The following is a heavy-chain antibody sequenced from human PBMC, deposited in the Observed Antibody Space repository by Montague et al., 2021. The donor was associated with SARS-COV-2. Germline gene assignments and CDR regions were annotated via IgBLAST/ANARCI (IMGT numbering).Heavy chain of an antibody. V-gene: IGHV3-21*01. CDR2: ISSSSSYI. CDR1: GFTFSSYS. J-gene: IGHJ3*02. Sequence: SLRLSCAASGFTFSSYSMNWVRQAPGKGLEWVSSISSSSSYIYYADSVKGRFTISRDNAKNSLYLQMNSLRAEDTAVYYCAREGARNYYDSSGDAFDIWGQGTMVTVSS. CDR3: AREGARNYYDSSGDAFDI. D-gene: IGHD3-22*01.